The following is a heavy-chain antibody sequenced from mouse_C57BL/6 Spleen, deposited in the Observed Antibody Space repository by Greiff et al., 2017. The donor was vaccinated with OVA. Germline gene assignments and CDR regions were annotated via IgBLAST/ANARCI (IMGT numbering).Heavy chain of an antibody. CDR3: ARWDSSRGGY. Sequence: QVQLQQPGAELVKPGASVKMSCKASGYTFTSYWITWVKQRPGQGLEWIGDIYPGSGSTNYTEKFKSKATLTVDTSSSTAYMQLSSLTSEDTAVYYCARWDSSRGGYWGQGTTLTVSS. CDR2: IYPGSGST. J-gene: IGHJ2*01. CDR1: GYTFTSYW. V-gene: IGHV1-55*01. D-gene: IGHD1-1*01.